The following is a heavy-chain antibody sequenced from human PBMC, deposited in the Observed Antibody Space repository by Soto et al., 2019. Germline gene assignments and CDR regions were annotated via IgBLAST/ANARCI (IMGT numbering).Heavy chain of an antibody. V-gene: IGHV3-48*01. CDR1: GFTFSSYS. D-gene: IGHD6-6*01. CDR2: ISSSSSTI. J-gene: IGHJ6*03. Sequence: EVQLVESGGGLVQPGGSLRLSCAASGFTFSSYSMNWVRQAPGKGLEWVSYISSSSSTIYYADSVKGRFTISRDNAKNSLYLQMNSLRAADTAVYYCARKYSSSSRDYYYYYMDVWGKGTTVTVSS. CDR3: ARKYSSSSRDYYYYYMDV.